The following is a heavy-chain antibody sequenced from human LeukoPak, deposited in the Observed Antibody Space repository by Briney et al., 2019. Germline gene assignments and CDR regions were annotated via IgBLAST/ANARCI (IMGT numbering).Heavy chain of an antibody. D-gene: IGHD3-3*01. Sequence: PSEALSPTCAVYGGSFSGYYWSWIRQPPGKGLEWIGEINHSGSTNYNPSLKSRVTISVDTSKNQFSLKLSSVTAADTAVYYCAISPVLRFLEWLPSFDYWGQGTLVTVSS. CDR1: GGSFSGYY. CDR2: INHSGST. V-gene: IGHV4-34*01. J-gene: IGHJ4*02. CDR3: AISPVLRFLEWLPSFDY.